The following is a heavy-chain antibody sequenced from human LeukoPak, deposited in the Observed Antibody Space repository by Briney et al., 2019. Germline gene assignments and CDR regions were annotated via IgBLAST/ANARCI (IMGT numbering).Heavy chain of an antibody. J-gene: IGHJ4*02. CDR3: ARALYSSSSAIDY. CDR1: GGSISSYY. V-gene: IGHV4-59*01. Sequence: SETLSLTCIVSGGSISSYYWSWIRQPPGKGLGWIGYIYYSGSTNYNPSLKSRVTISVDTSKNQFSLKLSSVTAADTAVYYCARALYSSSSAIDYWGQGTLVTASS. D-gene: IGHD6-13*01. CDR2: IYYSGST.